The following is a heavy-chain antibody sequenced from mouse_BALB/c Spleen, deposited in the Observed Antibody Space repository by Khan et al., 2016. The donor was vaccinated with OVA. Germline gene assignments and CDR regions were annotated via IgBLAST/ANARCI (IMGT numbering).Heavy chain of an antibody. Sequence: EVKLEASGGGLVQPGGSMKLPCVASGFTFSNFWMNWVRQSSEKGLEWDAAIRLHSNNYAKHYALSVKGRLTISRDDSKSLVDLHMTHLRAEDHVIYYCSRRGDYYAWFAYWGQGTLVTVSA. CDR1: GFTFSNFW. D-gene: IGHD1-1*01. CDR3: SRRGDYYAWFAY. J-gene: IGHJ3*01. V-gene: IGHV6-6*02. CDR2: IRLHSNNYAK.